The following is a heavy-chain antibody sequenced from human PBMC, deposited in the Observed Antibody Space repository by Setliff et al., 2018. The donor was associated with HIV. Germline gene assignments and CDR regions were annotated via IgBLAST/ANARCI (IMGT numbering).Heavy chain of an antibody. CDR1: GGPMSGYY. CDR3: AKYWRASGTYVFDI. D-gene: IGHD2-15*01. V-gene: IGHV4-4*08. Sequence: SETLSLTCTVSGGPMSGYYWSWLRQSPVKGLEWIGYIYSSGTTNYNPSFKSRVSISLDTSRSQLSLMLSSVTAADTAIYYCAKYWRASGTYVFDIWGLGTMVTVSS. CDR2: IYSSGTT. J-gene: IGHJ3*02.